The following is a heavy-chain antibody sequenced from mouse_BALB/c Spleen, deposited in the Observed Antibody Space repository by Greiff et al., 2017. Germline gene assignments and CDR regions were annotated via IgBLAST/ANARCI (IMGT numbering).Heavy chain of an antibody. D-gene: IGHD2-1*01. V-gene: IGHV5-12-2*01. CDR2: ISNGGGST. Sequence: EVQRVESGGGLVQPGGSLKLSCAASGFTFSSYTMSWVRQTPEKRLEWVAYISNGGGSTYYPDTVKGRFTISRDNAKNTLYLQMSSLKSEDTAMYYCARQNGNYGGWYFDVWGAGTTVTVSS. CDR1: GFTFSSYT. CDR3: ARQNGNYGGWYFDV. J-gene: IGHJ1*01.